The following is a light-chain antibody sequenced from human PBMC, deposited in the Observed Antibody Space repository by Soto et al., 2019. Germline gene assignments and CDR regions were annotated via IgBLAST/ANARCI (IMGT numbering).Light chain of an antibody. CDR2: GAS. Sequence: EIVMTQSPATLSVSPGERVTLSCRASQTVSSDLGWYQQKPGQAPRLLIYGASTRATGIPARFSGSGSGTEFTLTISSLQSEDFAGYYCQNHDYWPPTFGQGTKVVLK. J-gene: IGKJ1*01. V-gene: IGKV3-15*01. CDR1: QTVSSD. CDR3: QNHDYWPPT.